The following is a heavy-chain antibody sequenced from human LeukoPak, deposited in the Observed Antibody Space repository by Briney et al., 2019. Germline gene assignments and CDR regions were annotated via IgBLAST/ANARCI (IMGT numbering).Heavy chain of an antibody. CDR2: IKQDGSEK. CDR1: GFGFSTSW. J-gene: IGHJ6*02. V-gene: IGHV3-7*01. D-gene: IGHD2/OR15-2a*01. CDR3: TSLSNSYGMDV. Sequence: GGSLRLSCAASGFGFSTSWMSWVRQAPGKGLEWVANIKQDGSEKYYVDSVKGRFTISRDNAKNSVYLQMNSLGDEDTAVYYCTSLSNSYGMDVWGQGTTATVSS.